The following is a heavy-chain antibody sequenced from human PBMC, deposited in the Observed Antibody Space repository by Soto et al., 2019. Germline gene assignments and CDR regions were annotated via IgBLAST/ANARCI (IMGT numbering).Heavy chain of an antibody. CDR2: ISSSSSTI. CDR1: GFTFSDYY. J-gene: IGHJ6*02. V-gene: IGHV3-11*01. Sequence: QVQLVESGGGLVKPGGSLRLSCAASGFTFSDYYMSWVRQAPGKGLECVSYISSSSSTIHYADSVKGRFTISRDNAKNSLYLQMNSLRADDTAVYYCATDADSSAYYGLDVWGQGTTVTVSS. D-gene: IGHD6-19*01. CDR3: ATDADSSAYYGLDV.